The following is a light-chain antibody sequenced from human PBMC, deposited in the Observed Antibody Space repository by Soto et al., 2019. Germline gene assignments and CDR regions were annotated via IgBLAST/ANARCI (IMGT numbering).Light chain of an antibody. V-gene: IGKV3-20*01. CDR2: GAS. CDR1: QSVSSNY. CDR3: QQYGSLSWT. Sequence: DIVWTQSPGTLSLSPGERATLSCRASQSVSSNYLAWYQQKPGQAPRLLIYGASTRATGVPDRFSGSGSGTDFTLTISRLEPEDFAVYHCQQYGSLSWTFGQGTKVEIK. J-gene: IGKJ1*01.